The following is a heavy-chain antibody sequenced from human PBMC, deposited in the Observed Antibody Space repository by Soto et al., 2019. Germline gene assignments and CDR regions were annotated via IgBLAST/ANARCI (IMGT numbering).Heavy chain of an antibody. D-gene: IGHD3-16*01. CDR1: GASISGGGYH. J-gene: IGHJ4*02. CDR2: IDYSGRT. Sequence: QVQLQESGPGLVKPSQTLSLTCTVSGASISGGGYHWSWIRQPPGKGLEWIGYIDYSGRTSYNPSLKSRTSLSVARNQFSLRLSSVTAADTAVYYCAGKWGGVLDQWGQGALVTVSS. V-gene: IGHV4-30-4*01. CDR3: AGKWGGVLDQ.